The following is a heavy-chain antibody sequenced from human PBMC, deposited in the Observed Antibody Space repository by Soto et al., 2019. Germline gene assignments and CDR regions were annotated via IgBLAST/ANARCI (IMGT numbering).Heavy chain of an antibody. J-gene: IGHJ5*02. V-gene: IGHV1-69*06. D-gene: IGHD6-13*01. CDR3: ARDASLAAAGTTPLGP. CDR2: IIPIFGTA. CDR1: GGTFSSYA. Sequence: QVQLVQSGAEVKKPGSSVKVSCKASGGTFSSYAISWVRQAPGQGLEWMGGIIPIFGTANYAQKFQGRVTITADKSTSSAYMELSSLRSEDTAVYYCARDASLAAAGTTPLGPWGQGTLVTVSS.